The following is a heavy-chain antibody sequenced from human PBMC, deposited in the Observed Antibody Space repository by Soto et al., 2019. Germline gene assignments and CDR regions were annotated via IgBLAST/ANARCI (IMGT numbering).Heavy chain of an antibody. CDR1: GFTFSSYA. V-gene: IGHV3-64D*06. Sequence: GGSLRLSCSASGFTFSSYAMHWVRQAPGKGLEYVSAISSNGGSTYYADSVKGRFTISRDNSKNTLYLQMSSLRAEDTAVYYCVRAGYCSSTSCQGFDNWGQGTLVTVSS. D-gene: IGHD2-2*01. J-gene: IGHJ4*02. CDR2: ISSNGGST. CDR3: VRAGYCSSTSCQGFDN.